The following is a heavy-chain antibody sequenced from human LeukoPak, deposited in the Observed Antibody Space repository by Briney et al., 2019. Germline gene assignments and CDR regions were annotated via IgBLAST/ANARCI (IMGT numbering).Heavy chain of an antibody. Sequence: GESLKISCKGSGYSSTSYWISWVRQTPRKGLEWIGIIYPGDSDTRYSPSFQGQVTISADKSISTAYLQWSSLKASDTAMYYCARPTSGYPDDAFDIWGQGTMVTVSS. CDR2: IYPGDSDT. D-gene: IGHD3-22*01. J-gene: IGHJ3*02. CDR1: GYSSTSYW. V-gene: IGHV5-51*01. CDR3: ARPTSGYPDDAFDI.